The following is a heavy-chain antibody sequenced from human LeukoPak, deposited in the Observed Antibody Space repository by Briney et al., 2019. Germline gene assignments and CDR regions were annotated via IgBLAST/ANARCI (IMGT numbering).Heavy chain of an antibody. D-gene: IGHD1-26*01. Sequence: GGSLRLSCAASGFSFSDYSMTWVRQAPGKALEWVSSISGNSFHIFYADSVKGRFTISRDNAYKSLYLQLNSLRAEDTAVSYCASGTIVGARGADNWGQGTLVTVSS. V-gene: IGHV3-21*01. CDR1: GFSFSDYS. CDR3: ASGTIVGARGADN. J-gene: IGHJ4*02. CDR2: ISGNSFHI.